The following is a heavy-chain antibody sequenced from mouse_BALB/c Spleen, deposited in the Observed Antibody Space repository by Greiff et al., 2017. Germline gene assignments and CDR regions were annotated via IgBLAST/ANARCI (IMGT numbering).Heavy chain of an antibody. CDR2: IRLKSNNYAT. J-gene: IGHJ3*01. CDR1: GFTFSNYW. D-gene: IGHD1-1*01. Sequence: EVKVEESGGGLVQPGGSMKLSCVASGFTFSNYWMNWVRQSPEKGLEWVAEIRLKSNNYATHYAESVKGRFTISRDDSKSSVYLQMNNLRAEDTGIYYCTRHYCGSSPFAYWGQGTLVTVSA. V-gene: IGHV6-6*02. CDR3: TRHYCGSSPFAY.